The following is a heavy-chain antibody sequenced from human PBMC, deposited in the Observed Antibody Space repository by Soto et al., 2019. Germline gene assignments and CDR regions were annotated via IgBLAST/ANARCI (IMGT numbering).Heavy chain of an antibody. CDR3: VRNADFCSDF. Sequence: QVQLRESGPGLVRPSETLSLTCAVSGGSISSGYWWGWVRQPPGKGLEWIGEISRGGNPNYNPSPKSRVTISVDTSNNEFSLRLNSVTAADTAVYYCVRNADFCSDFWGQGTLVTVSS. V-gene: IGHV4-4*02. D-gene: IGHD2-2*01. CDR2: ISRGGNP. CDR1: GGSISSGYW. J-gene: IGHJ4*02.